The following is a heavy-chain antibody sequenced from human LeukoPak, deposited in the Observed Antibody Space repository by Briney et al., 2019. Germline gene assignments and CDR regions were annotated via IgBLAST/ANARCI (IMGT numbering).Heavy chain of an antibody. Sequence: ASVKVSCKASGYTFTNYYIHWVRQAPGQGLEWVGMINPSGGRTSYAQRFQGRVTVTTDTSTSTVYMQLSSLASEDTAVYYCARDRMSCSGGSCYGWFDPWGQGTLVTVSS. J-gene: IGHJ5*02. CDR2: INPSGGRT. D-gene: IGHD2-15*01. CDR1: GYTFTNYY. V-gene: IGHV1-46*01. CDR3: ARDRMSCSGGSCYGWFDP.